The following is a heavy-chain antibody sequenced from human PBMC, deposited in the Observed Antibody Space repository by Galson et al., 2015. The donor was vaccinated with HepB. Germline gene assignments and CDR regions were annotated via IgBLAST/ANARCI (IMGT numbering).Heavy chain of an antibody. CDR3: AKEMNFGSSVGGAFDD. CDR2: ISWNSGST. J-gene: IGHJ4*02. D-gene: IGHD3-16*01. CDR1: GFTFDDYV. V-gene: IGHV3-9*01. Sequence: SLRLSCAASGFTFDDYVMHWVRQAPGKGLEWVSGISWNSGSTGYADSVKGRFTISRDNAKNSLYLQMNSLRAEDTALYYCAKEMNFGSSVGGAFDDWGQGTLVTVSS.